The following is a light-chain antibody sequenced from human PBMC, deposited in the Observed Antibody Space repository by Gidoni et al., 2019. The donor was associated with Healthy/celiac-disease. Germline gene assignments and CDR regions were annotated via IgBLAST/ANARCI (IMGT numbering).Light chain of an antibody. CDR3: QQYDNLPLT. CDR1: QDISNY. CDR2: DAS. Sequence: EMQMTQSASSLSASVGDRVTITCQARQDISNYLNWFQQKPGKAPKLLIYDASNLETGVPSRFSGSGSGTDFTFTISSLQPEDIATYYCQQYDNLPLTFGGGTKVEIK. V-gene: IGKV1-33*01. J-gene: IGKJ4*01.